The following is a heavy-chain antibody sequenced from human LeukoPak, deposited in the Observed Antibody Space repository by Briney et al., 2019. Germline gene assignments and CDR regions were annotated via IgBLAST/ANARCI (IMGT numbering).Heavy chain of an antibody. Sequence: SETLSLTRTVSGGSISSYYWSWIRQPPGKGLEWIGYIYYSGSTNYNPSLKSRVTISVDTSKNQFSLKLRSVTAADTAVYYCARVTGYMIEDYFDYWGQGTLVTVSS. D-gene: IGHD3-22*01. V-gene: IGHV4-59*01. CDR2: IYYSGST. J-gene: IGHJ4*02. CDR1: GGSISSYY. CDR3: ARVTGYMIEDYFDY.